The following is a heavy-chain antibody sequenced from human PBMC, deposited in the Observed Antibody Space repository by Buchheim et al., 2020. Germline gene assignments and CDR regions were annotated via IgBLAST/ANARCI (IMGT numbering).Heavy chain of an antibody. J-gene: IGHJ4*02. Sequence: QVQLVESGGGVVQPGRSLRLSCAASGFTFSSYGMHWVRQAPGKGLEWVAVISYDGSNKYYADSVKGRFTISRDNSKNTLYLQMNNLRAEDTAVYYCAKLEVDYYGSGSYYHFDYWGQGTL. CDR1: GFTFSSYG. CDR3: AKLEVDYYGSGSYYHFDY. V-gene: IGHV3-30*18. D-gene: IGHD3-10*01. CDR2: ISYDGSNK.